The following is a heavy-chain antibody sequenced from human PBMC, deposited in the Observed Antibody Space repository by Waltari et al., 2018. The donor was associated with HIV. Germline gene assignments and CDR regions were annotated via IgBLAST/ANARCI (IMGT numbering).Heavy chain of an antibody. CDR3: VALRTVTGTIDK. CDR1: TGYITQSYY. Sequence: QLQLQESGPALVKPSETLSLTCTVSTGYITQSYYWGWVRQFPGTGLEWIGSIYSNGGSHDAPSLKSRVALSVDMSKNQFSLTLTAVTAADTSRYFCVALRTVTGTIDKWGQGTLVTVS. V-gene: IGHV4-39*01. D-gene: IGHD6-19*01. J-gene: IGHJ4*02. CDR2: IYSNGGS.